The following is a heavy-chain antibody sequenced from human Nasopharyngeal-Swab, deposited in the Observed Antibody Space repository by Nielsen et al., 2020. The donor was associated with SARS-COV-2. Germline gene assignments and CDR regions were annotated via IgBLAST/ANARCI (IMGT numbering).Heavy chain of an antibody. CDR3: VRDSGSYLEIDY. Sequence: GGSLRLSCAASGFTFSTFWMSWVRQAPGKGLEWVANIKKDGGEKNYVDSVKGRFTTSRDNAKNSLYLQMNSLRAEDTAVYYCVRDSGSYLEIDYWGQGTLVTVSS. CDR2: IKKDGGEK. D-gene: IGHD1-26*01. V-gene: IGHV3-7*01. CDR1: GFTFSTFW. J-gene: IGHJ4*02.